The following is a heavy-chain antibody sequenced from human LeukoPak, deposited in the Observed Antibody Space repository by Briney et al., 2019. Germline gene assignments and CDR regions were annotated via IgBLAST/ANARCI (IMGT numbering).Heavy chain of an antibody. CDR1: GGSISSSSYY. V-gene: IGHV4-39*07. D-gene: IGHD6-6*01. CDR2: IYYSGST. CDR3: ARDLYPSIAARLFDY. J-gene: IGHJ4*02. Sequence: SETLSLTCTVSGGSISSSSYYWGWIRQPPGKGLEWIGSIYYSGSTYYNPSLKSRVTISVDTSKNQFSLKLSSVTAADTAVYYCARDLYPSIAARLFDYWGQGTLVTVSS.